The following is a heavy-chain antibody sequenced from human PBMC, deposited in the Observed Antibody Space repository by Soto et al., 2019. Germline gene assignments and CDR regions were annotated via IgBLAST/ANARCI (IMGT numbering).Heavy chain of an antibody. J-gene: IGHJ5*02. Sequence: SETLSLTCTVSGGSVRDGSYYWAWLRQPPGKGLEWIGHIYHSGSTIYSPSLRSRVTISIDTTKSQLSLNLNSRTAADTSVYYCAGYKWNCYYDPWGRVTM. CDR3: AGYKWNCYYDP. D-gene: IGHD1-7*01. V-gene: IGHV4-61*01. CDR2: IYHSGST. CDR1: GGSVRDGSYY.